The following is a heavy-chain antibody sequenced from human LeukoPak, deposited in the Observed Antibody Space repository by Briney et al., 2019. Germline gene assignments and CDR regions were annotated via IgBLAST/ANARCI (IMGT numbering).Heavy chain of an antibody. D-gene: IGHD3-22*01. V-gene: IGHV1-2*02. CDR2: INPYSGDT. CDR3: ARGTMNLDS. J-gene: IGHJ4*02. Sequence: ASVKVSCKASGYTFTGYYMHWVRQAPGQGLEWMGWINPYSGDTAYAQKFQGRVTMTRDTTINTAYMELNRLKFDDTAVYYCARGTMNLDSWGQGTLVTVSS. CDR1: GYTFTGYY.